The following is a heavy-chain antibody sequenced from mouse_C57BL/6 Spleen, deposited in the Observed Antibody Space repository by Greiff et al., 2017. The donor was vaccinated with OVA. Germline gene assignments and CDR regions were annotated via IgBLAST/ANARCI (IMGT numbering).Heavy chain of an antibody. V-gene: IGHV1-20*01. Sequence: VQLQQSGPELVKPGDSVKISCKASGYSFTGYFMNWVMQSHGKSLEWIGRINPYNGDTFYNQKFKGKATLTVDKSSSTAHMELRSLTSEDSAVYYCAREEITTVVGDYFDYWGQGTTLTVSS. CDR3: AREEITTVVGDYFDY. CDR1: GYSFTGYF. CDR2: INPYNGDT. J-gene: IGHJ2*01. D-gene: IGHD1-1*01.